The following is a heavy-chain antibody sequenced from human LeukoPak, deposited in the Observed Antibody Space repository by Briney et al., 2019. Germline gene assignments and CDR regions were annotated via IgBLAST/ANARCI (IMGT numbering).Heavy chain of an antibody. CDR2: IYYSGST. D-gene: IGHD3-10*01. CDR3: ARAPYYYGSGSYVYYFDY. V-gene: IGHV4-39*07. CDR1: GGSISSSSYY. J-gene: IGHJ4*02. Sequence: SETLSLTCTVSGGSISSSSYYWGWIRQPPGKGLEWIGSIYYSGSTYYNPSLTSRVNISVDTSKNQSSLKLSSVTAADTAVYYCARAPYYYGSGSYVYYFDYWGQGTLVTVSS.